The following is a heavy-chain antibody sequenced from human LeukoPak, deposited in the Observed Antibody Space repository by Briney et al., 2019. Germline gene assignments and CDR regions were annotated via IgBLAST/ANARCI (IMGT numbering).Heavy chain of an antibody. CDR2: ISYDGSNK. CDR1: GFTFSSYA. J-gene: IGHJ6*02. Sequence: GSLRPSCAASGFTFSSYAMHWVRQAPGKGLEWVAVISYDGSNKYYADSVKGRFTISRDNSKNTLYLQMNSLRAEDTAVYYCARGRIAVAYAYYYYGMDVWGQGTTVTVSS. D-gene: IGHD6-19*01. V-gene: IGHV3-30-3*01. CDR3: ARGRIAVAYAYYYYGMDV.